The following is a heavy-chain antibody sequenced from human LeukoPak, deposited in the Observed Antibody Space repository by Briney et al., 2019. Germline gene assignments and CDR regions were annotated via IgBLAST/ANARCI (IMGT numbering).Heavy chain of an antibody. CDR2: ISSSSSYI. Sequence: GGSLRLSCAASGFTFSSYSMNWVRQAPGKGLEWVSSISSSSSYIYYADSVKGRFTISRDNSKNTLYLQMNSLRAEDTAVYYCAKAPNEWSLYDSSGGFDYWGQGTLVTVSS. J-gene: IGHJ4*02. CDR3: AKAPNEWSLYDSSGGFDY. CDR1: GFTFSSYS. V-gene: IGHV3-21*01. D-gene: IGHD3-22*01.